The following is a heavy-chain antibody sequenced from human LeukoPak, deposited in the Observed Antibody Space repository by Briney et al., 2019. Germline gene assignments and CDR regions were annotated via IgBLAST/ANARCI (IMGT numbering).Heavy chain of an antibody. CDR2: ITIGSSYR. CDR1: GFTFSMYS. D-gene: IGHD6-19*01. Sequence: GGSPRLSCAASGFTFSMYSMNWVRQAPGKGLEWVSSITIGSSYRYYADSVKGRFTISRDNAKNSLYLQMNSLRVEDTAVYYCAGTLYSSGWTPLPDVWGQGTTVTVSS. J-gene: IGHJ6*02. V-gene: IGHV3-21*01. CDR3: AGTLYSSGWTPLPDV.